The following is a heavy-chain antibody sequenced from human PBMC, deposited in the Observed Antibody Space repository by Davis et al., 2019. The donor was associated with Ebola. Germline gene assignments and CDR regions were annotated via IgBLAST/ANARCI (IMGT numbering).Heavy chain of an antibody. J-gene: IGHJ5*01. CDR3: AREAGATTRIYDS. D-gene: IGHD1-26*01. V-gene: IGHV1-18*01. CDR1: GGTFSSYA. Sequence: ASVKVSCKASGGTFSSYAISWVRQAPGQGLEWMGGISAYNGNTNYAQKLQGRVTMTTDTSRSTAYMELRSPRSDDTAVYYCAREAGATTRIYDSWGQGTLVTVSS. CDR2: ISAYNGNT.